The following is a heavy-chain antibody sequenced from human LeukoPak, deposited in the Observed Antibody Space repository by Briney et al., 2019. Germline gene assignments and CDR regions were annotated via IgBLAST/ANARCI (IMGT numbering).Heavy chain of an antibody. CDR1: EFSVGSNY. D-gene: IGHD5-18*01. J-gene: IGHJ5*02. Sequence: GGSLRLSCAASEFSVGSNYMTWVRQAPGKGLEWVSLIYSGGSTYYADSVKGRFTISRDNSKNTLYLQMNNLRAEDTAVYYCVVLRPRGYSYGLFDPWGQGTLVTVSS. CDR2: IYSGGST. V-gene: IGHV3-66*01. CDR3: VVLRPRGYSYGLFDP.